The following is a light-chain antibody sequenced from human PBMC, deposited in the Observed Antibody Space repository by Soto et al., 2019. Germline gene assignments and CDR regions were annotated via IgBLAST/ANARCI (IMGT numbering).Light chain of an antibody. J-gene: IGKJ1*01. CDR3: QQYDNLPWT. CDR1: QDISNY. Sequence: DIQMTQSPSSLSASVGDRVTITCQASQDISNYLNWCQQKPGKAPKRLIYDASNLETGVPSRFSGSGSGTDFTFTISSLQPEDIATYYCQQYDNLPWTFGQGTKVEIK. CDR2: DAS. V-gene: IGKV1-33*01.